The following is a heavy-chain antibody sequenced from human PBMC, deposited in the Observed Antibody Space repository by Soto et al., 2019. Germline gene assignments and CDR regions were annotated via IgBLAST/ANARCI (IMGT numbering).Heavy chain of an antibody. CDR1: GFSFSSFW. V-gene: IGHV3-7*01. D-gene: IGHD3-9*01. J-gene: IGHJ4*02. CDR3: ARDQNWFPDR. Sequence: EVQLVESGGGLVQPGGSLRLSCAASGFSFSSFWMSWVRQAPGKGLEWVAFIKPDGSGKYYVDSVKGRFTISRDNAKKSLYLEMNILRAEDTAVYYCARDQNWFPDRWGQGTLVTVSS. CDR2: IKPDGSGK.